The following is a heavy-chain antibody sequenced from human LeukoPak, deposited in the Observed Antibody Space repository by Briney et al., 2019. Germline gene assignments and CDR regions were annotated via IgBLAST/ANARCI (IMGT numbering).Heavy chain of an antibody. CDR3: AGHSYGPHLFDY. CDR1: GGSISSYY. J-gene: IGHJ4*02. D-gene: IGHD5-18*01. Sequence: SETLSLTCIVSGGSISSYYWSWIRQPAGKGLEWIGRIYTSGSTNYNPSLKSRVTISVDTSKNQFSLKLSSVTAADTAVYYCAGHSYGPHLFDYWGQGTLVTVSS. CDR2: IYTSGST. V-gene: IGHV4-4*07.